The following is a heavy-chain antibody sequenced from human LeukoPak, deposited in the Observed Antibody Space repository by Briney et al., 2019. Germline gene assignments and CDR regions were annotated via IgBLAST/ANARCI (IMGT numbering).Heavy chain of an antibody. Sequence: GGSLRLSCAASGFTFSGSAMHWVRQASGKGLEWVGRIKSKANSYATAYAASVKGRFTISRDDSKNTAYLQMNSLETEDTAVYYCTRPTNGTIFGVVIEVGLLSYYYMDVWGKGTTVTVPS. CDR2: IKSKANSYAT. CDR1: GFTFSGSA. CDR3: TRPTNGTIFGVVIEVGLLSYYYMDV. J-gene: IGHJ6*03. V-gene: IGHV3-73*01. D-gene: IGHD3-3*01.